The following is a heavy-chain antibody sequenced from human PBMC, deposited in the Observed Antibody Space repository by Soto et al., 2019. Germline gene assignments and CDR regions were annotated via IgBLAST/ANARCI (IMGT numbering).Heavy chain of an antibody. CDR2: ISYDGSNK. V-gene: IGHV3-30-3*01. J-gene: IGHJ4*02. D-gene: IGHD4-17*01. CDR3: AREIYGDFGFDY. Sequence: QVQLVDSGGGVVQPGRALRLSCAASGLTFSSCAMHWVRQAPGKGLEWVAVISYDGSNKYYADSVKGRFTISRDNSKNTLYLQMNSLRAEDTAVYYCAREIYGDFGFDYWGQGTLVTVSS. CDR1: GLTFSSCA.